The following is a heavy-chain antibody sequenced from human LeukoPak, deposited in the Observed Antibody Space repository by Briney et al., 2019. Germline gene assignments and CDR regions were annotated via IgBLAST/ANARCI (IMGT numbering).Heavy chain of an antibody. CDR3: TRGVLRFLEWSPMDV. Sequence: ASVKVSCKASGYTFTSYYMHWVRQAPGQGLEWMGIINPSGGSTSYAQKFQGRVTMTRDTSTSTVYMELSSLRSEDTAVYYCTRGVLRFLEWSPMDVWGQGTTVTVPS. CDR1: GYTFTSYY. J-gene: IGHJ6*02. D-gene: IGHD3-3*01. V-gene: IGHV1-46*01. CDR2: INPSGGST.